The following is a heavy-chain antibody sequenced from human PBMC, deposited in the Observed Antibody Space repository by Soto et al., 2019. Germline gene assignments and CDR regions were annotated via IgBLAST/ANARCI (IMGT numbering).Heavy chain of an antibody. Sequence: QVQLVESGGGVVQPGRSLRLSCAASGFTFSNYGMHWVRQAPGKGLEWVAVISYDGSSKYYADSVKGRFTISRDNSKNTLSLQMNSLRAEDTAVYYCAKEGFGELSHFDYWGQGTLVTVSS. J-gene: IGHJ4*02. CDR2: ISYDGSSK. V-gene: IGHV3-30*18. D-gene: IGHD3-10*01. CDR1: GFTFSNYG. CDR3: AKEGFGELSHFDY.